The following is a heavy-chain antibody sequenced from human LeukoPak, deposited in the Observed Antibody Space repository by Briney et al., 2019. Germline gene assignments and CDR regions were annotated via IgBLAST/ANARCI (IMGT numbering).Heavy chain of an antibody. J-gene: IGHJ3*02. D-gene: IGHD1-1*01. Sequence: PGGSLRLSCAASGFTFSSYGMHWVRQAPGKGLEWVAFIRHDGSNKYYADSVKGRFTISRDNFKNTLYLQTNSLRAEDTAVYYCVKDRDWNDDDNAFDIWGQGTMVTVSS. CDR1: GFTFSSYG. CDR2: IRHDGSNK. CDR3: VKDRDWNDDDNAFDI. V-gene: IGHV3-30*02.